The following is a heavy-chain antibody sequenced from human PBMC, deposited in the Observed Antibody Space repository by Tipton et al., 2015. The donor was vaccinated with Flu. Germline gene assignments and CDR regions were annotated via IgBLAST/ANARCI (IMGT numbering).Heavy chain of an antibody. V-gene: IGHV4-59*12. D-gene: IGHD2-2*01. CDR1: GGSIGSYY. Sequence: QLVQSGPEVKPSETLSLTCTVSGGSIGSYYWNWIRQPPGEGLEWIGYIYNSEYTKYNPSLKSRVTISVDTSKKQFSLQLRSVTAADTAVYYCARDPSLGMPDYFDSWGQGILVTASS. CDR2: IYNSEYT. J-gene: IGHJ4*02. CDR3: ARDPSLGMPDYFDS.